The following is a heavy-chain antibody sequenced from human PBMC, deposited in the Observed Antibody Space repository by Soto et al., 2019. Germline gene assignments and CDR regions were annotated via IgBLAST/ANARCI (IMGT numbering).Heavy chain of an antibody. CDR2: ISWNSGSI. Sequence: GGSLRLSCAASGFIFGDYGMHWVRQTPGKGLEWVSGISWNSGSIGYAGSVQGRFTISRDNAKNSLYLQMNSLRTEDTAFYYCAKDYLTAGYTRGWYDLWGQGALVTVSS. CDR1: GFIFGDYG. V-gene: IGHV3-9*01. D-gene: IGHD6-19*01. CDR3: AKDYLTAGYTRGWYDL. J-gene: IGHJ5*02.